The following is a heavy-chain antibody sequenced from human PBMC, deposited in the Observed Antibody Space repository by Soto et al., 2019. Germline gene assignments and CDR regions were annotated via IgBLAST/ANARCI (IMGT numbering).Heavy chain of an antibody. CDR3: TRDRGYNWNYGWFDP. Sequence: QVQLVQSGAEVKKPGASVMVSCKASGYTFTSYGISWVRQAPGQGLELMGWISAYNGNTNYAQKLQGRVTMTTDTSTSTAYMELRSLRSDDTAVYYCTRDRGYNWNYGWFDPWGQGTLVTVSS. J-gene: IGHJ5*02. CDR1: GYTFTSYG. V-gene: IGHV1-18*01. CDR2: ISAYNGNT. D-gene: IGHD1-7*01.